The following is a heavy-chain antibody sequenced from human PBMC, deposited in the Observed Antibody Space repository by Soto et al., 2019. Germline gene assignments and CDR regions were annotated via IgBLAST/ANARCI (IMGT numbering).Heavy chain of an antibody. Sequence: GGSLRLSCAASGFTFSSYAMSWVRQAPGEGLEWVSTISGSGGSTYYADSVKGRFTISRDNSKNTLYLQMNSLRAEDTAVYYCAKEGSSVLDFDYWGQGTLVTVSS. CDR2: ISGSGGST. V-gene: IGHV3-23*01. D-gene: IGHD6-6*01. CDR1: GFTFSSYA. CDR3: AKEGSSVLDFDY. J-gene: IGHJ4*02.